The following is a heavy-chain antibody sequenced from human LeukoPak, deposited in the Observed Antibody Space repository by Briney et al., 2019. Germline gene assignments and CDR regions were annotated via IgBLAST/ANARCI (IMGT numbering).Heavy chain of an antibody. Sequence: PSETLSLTCTVSGGSISSSSYYWGWIRQPPGKGLEWIGSIYYSGSTYYNPSLKSRVTISVDTSKNQFSLKLSSVTAADTAVYYCARAQWLGVYAFDIWGQGTMVTVSS. CDR1: GGSISSSSYY. CDR2: IYYSGST. CDR3: ARAQWLGVYAFDI. V-gene: IGHV4-39*01. D-gene: IGHD6-19*01. J-gene: IGHJ3*02.